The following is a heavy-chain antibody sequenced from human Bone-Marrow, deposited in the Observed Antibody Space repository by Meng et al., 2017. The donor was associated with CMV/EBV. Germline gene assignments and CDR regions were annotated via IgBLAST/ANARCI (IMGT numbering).Heavy chain of an antibody. Sequence: GESLKISCAASGFTFDDYGMSWVRQAPGKGLEWVSSISSSSSYIYYADSVKGRFTISRDNAKNSLYLQMNSLRAEDTAVYYCARDGYYDILAGLNYYYYYGMDVWGQGTTVTVSS. CDR1: GFTFDDYG. D-gene: IGHD3-9*01. V-gene: IGHV3-21*01. J-gene: IGHJ6*02. CDR2: ISSSSSYI. CDR3: ARDGYYDILAGLNYYYYYGMDV.